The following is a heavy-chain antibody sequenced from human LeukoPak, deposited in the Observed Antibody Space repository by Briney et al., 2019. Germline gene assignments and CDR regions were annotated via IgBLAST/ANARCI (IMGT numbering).Heavy chain of an antibody. J-gene: IGHJ4*02. CDR3: ARDAGVYYGDYLDY. Sequence: QAGGSLRLSCAASGFTFSSYWMSWVRQAPGKGLEWVANIKQDGSEKYYVDSVKGRFTISRDNAKNLLYLQMNSLRAEDTAVYYCARDAGVYYGDYLDYWGQGTLVTVSS. V-gene: IGHV3-7*01. CDR2: IKQDGSEK. D-gene: IGHD4-17*01. CDR1: GFTFSSYW.